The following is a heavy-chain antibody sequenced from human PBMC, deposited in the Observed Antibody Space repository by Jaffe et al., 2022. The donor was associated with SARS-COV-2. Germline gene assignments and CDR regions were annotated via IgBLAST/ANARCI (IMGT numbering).Heavy chain of an antibody. Sequence: EVQLVESGGGLVQPGGSLRLSCAASGFTFSSYSMNWVRQAPGKGLEWISYVSGGFTTMYYAESVRGRFTVSRDNAKNSLYLQMNSLRAEDTAVYYCARDHPARGEWFFDLWGRGTPVTVSS. J-gene: IGHJ2*01. CDR3: ARDHPARGEWFFDL. D-gene: IGHD3-3*01. CDR2: VSGGFTTM. V-gene: IGHV3-48*01. CDR1: GFTFSSYS.